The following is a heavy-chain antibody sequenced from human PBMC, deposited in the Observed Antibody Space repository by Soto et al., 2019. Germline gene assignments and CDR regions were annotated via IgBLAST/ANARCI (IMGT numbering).Heavy chain of an antibody. CDR2: IYNSGST. CDR3: ARRSNGYYVY. J-gene: IGHJ4*01. D-gene: IGHD3-22*01. Sequence: SETLSLTCTVSGGSISSGGYYWSWIRQHPGKGLEWIGFIYNSGSTYYNPSLKSRVTISVDTSKNQFSLKLSSVTAADTAVYYCARRSNGYYVYWGQGTLVTVSS. V-gene: IGHV4-31*03. CDR1: GGSISSGGYY.